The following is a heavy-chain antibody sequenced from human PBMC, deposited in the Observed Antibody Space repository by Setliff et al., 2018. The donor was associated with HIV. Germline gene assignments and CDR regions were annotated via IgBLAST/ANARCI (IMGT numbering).Heavy chain of an antibody. CDR2: ISYDGSNK. CDR3: ARDGSYYNFWSGYPPWYMDV. J-gene: IGHJ6*03. V-gene: IGHV3-30*01. CDR1: GFTFSSYA. D-gene: IGHD3-3*01. Sequence: GGSLRLSCAASGFTFSSYAMHWVRQAPGKGLEWVAVISYDGSNKYYADSVKGRFTISRDKSKNTLYLQMNSLRAEDTAVYYCARDGSYYNFWSGYPPWYMDVWGKGTTVTVS.